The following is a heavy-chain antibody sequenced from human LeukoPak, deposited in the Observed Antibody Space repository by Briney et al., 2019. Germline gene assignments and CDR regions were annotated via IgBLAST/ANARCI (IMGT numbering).Heavy chain of an antibody. Sequence: GRSLRLSCAASGFTFSTYAMHWVRQAPGKGLEWVAVISYDGSNKDYADSVKGRFTISRDNSKDTQYLQMNSLRAEDTAVYYCASRRLWLQNGESAFDYWGQGTLVTVSS. D-gene: IGHD5-18*01. CDR3: ASRRLWLQNGESAFDY. J-gene: IGHJ4*02. CDR1: GFTFSTYA. CDR2: ISYDGSNK. V-gene: IGHV3-30-3*01.